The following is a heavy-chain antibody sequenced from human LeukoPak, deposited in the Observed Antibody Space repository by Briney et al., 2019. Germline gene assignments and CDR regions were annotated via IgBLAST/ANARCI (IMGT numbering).Heavy chain of an antibody. CDR2: ISVSGGGT. CDR1: GFSVTNNY. CDR3: AKGSGYYPEYFQH. J-gene: IGHJ1*01. V-gene: IGHV3-23*01. D-gene: IGHD3-22*01. Sequence: GSLRLSCAVSGFSVTNNYMSWVRQAPGKGLEWVSAISVSGGGTLYADSVKGRFTISRDNSKSTLYLQMNSLRAEDTAVYYCAKGSGYYPEYFQHWGQGTLVTVSS.